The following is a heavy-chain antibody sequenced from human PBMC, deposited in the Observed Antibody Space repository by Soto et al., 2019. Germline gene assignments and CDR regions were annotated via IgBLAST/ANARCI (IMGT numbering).Heavy chain of an antibody. J-gene: IGHJ5*02. V-gene: IGHV5-51*01. CDR1: GYSFTSYW. D-gene: IGHD3-22*01. CDR3: ARHRLPWYYYDSSGFQNWFDP. CDR2: IYPGDSDT. Sequence: PGESLKISCKGSGYSFTSYWIGWVRQMPGKGLEWMGIIYPGDSDTRYSPSFQGQVTISADKSISTAYLQWSSLKASDTAMYYCARHRLPWYYYDSSGFQNWFDPWGQGTLVTVSS.